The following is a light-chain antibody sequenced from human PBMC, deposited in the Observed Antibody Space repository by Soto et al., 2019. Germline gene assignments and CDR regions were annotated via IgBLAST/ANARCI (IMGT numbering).Light chain of an antibody. CDR2: EVR. J-gene: IGLJ1*01. CDR3: SSLTGSTPLYV. CDR1: SGDVGGYNY. V-gene: IGLV2-14*01. Sequence: QSVRNQPACLSGSPGQSITISCNGTSGDVGGYNYVSWYQQHPGKAPKLMIYEVRNRHSGVSNRFSGSKSGNTDSLTISGLQAEDEADYYCSSLTGSTPLYVFGTGTKVTVL.